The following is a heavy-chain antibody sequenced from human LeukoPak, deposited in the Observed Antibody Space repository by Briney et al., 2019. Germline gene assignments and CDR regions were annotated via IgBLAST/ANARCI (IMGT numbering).Heavy chain of an antibody. D-gene: IGHD2-2*01. CDR3: AIVAMNYYGMDV. CDR2: IYSGGST. CDR1: GFTVSSNY. Sequence: GGSLRLSCAASGFTVSSNYMSWVRQAPGKGLEWVSVIYSGGSTYYADSVKGRFTISRDNSKNTLYLQMNSLRAEDTAVYYCAIVAMNYYGMDVWGQGTTVTVSS. V-gene: IGHV3-53*01. J-gene: IGHJ6*02.